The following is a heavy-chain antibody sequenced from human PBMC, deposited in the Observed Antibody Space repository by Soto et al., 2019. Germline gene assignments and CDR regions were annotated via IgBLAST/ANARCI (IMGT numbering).Heavy chain of an antibody. J-gene: IGHJ4*02. CDR1: GFTLSSYG. CDR2: IWHDGSNK. D-gene: IGHD2-21*01. Sequence: QVQLVESGGGVVQPGRSLRLSCGASGFTLSSYGMHWVRQAPGKGLGRVAVIWHDGSNKYYADSMKGRFTISRDNSKNTLYLQMNNLRVEDTAVYYCARDRGSDDPIDYWGQGTLVTVSS. V-gene: IGHV3-33*01. CDR3: ARDRGSDDPIDY.